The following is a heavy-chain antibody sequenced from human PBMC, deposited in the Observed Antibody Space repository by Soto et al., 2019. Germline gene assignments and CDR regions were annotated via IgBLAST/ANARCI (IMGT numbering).Heavy chain of an antibody. J-gene: IGHJ4*02. V-gene: IGHV4-59*08. Sequence: SETPSPTRTVPGGSINSYYWSWIRQSPGKGLEWIGYIYYSGSTNYNPSLKSRVTISVDTSKNQFSLKLSSVTAADTAVYYCAGNYNWNYFGQWGQGTLVTVSS. CDR1: GGSINSYY. D-gene: IGHD1-20*01. CDR2: IYYSGST. CDR3: AGNYNWNYFGQ.